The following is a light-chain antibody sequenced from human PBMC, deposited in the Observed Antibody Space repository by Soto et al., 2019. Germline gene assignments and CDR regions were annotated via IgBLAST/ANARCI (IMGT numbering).Light chain of an antibody. CDR1: SSDFGTYNY. Sequence: QSVLTQPPSASGSPGQSVTISCTGTSSDFGTYNYVSWYQQHPGKAPKLMIYEVNKRPAGVPDRFSGSKSGIMASLTVSGLQAEDEADYYCSSYAGNNNLYVFGTGTKVNVL. V-gene: IGLV2-8*01. CDR3: SSYAGNNNLYV. J-gene: IGLJ1*01. CDR2: EVN.